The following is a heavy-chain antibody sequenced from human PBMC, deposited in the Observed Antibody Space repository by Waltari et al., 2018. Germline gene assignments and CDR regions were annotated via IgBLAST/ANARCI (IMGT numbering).Heavy chain of an antibody. Sequence: QITLKESGPTLVKPTQTLTLTCTFSGFSLSTSGVGVGWIRQPPGKALEWLALIYWNDDKRYSPSLKSRLTITKDTSKNQVVLTMTNMDPVDTATYYCAQHTYDSSGYYSSSVAFDIWGQGTMVTVSS. CDR3: AQHTYDSSGYYSSSVAFDI. J-gene: IGHJ3*02. D-gene: IGHD3-22*01. CDR1: GFSLSTSGVG. CDR2: IYWNDDK. V-gene: IGHV2-5*01.